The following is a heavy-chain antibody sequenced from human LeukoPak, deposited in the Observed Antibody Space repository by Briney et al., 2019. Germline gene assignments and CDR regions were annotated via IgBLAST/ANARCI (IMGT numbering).Heavy chain of an antibody. CDR3: ARDPSSGWYLKGWFDP. D-gene: IGHD6-19*01. V-gene: IGHV3-30*02. Sequence: GGSLRLSCAASGFIFSSYGMHWVREAPGKGLEGVAFIRYDGSKKYYADSVKGRFTISRDNAKNSLYLQMNSLRAEDTAVYYCARDPSSGWYLKGWFDPWGQGTLVTVSS. CDR2: IRYDGSKK. CDR1: GFIFSSYG. J-gene: IGHJ5*02.